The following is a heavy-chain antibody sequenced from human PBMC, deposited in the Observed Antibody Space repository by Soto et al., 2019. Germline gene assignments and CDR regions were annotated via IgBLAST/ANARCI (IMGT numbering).Heavy chain of an antibody. J-gene: IGHJ4*02. CDR3: ARHYYDSTGYYRSPLGD. CDR2: INHVATT. D-gene: IGHD3-22*01. CDR1: GGSFGGYY. V-gene: IGHV4-34*01. Sequence: VQLQQWGAGLLKPSETLSLTCEVSGGSFGGYYWSWIRQPPGNGLEWIGEINHVATTNYNPSLKRRVTISLAMSKNQFSLKLTSVTAADTAVYYCARHYYDSTGYYRSPLGDWGQGTLGTVS.